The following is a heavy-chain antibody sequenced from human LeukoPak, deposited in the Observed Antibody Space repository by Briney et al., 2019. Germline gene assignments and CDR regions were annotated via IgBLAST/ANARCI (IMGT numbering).Heavy chain of an antibody. V-gene: IGHV3-21*01. CDR1: GFDFSDYS. CDR3: ARGGQRFGELLFDY. CDR2: ISSSSNDI. J-gene: IGHJ4*02. Sequence: PGGSLRLSCAASGFDFSDYSMNWVRQTTGKGLEWVSSISSSSNDIYYADPLKGRFTISRDNAKSSVYLQMNSLGADDTAVYYCARGGQRFGELLFDYWGQGSLVTVSS. D-gene: IGHD3-10*01.